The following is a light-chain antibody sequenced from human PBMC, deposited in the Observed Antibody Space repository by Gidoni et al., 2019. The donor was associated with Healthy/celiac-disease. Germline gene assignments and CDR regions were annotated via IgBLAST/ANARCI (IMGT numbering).Light chain of an antibody. J-gene: IGKJ3*01. V-gene: IGKV3D-7*01. CDR1: QSVSSSY. CDR3: QQDYNLPPT. CDR2: GAS. Sequence: EIVMTQSPATLSLSPGERATLSCRASQSVSSSYLSWYQQKPGQAPRLLIDGASTRATGIPARFSGSGSGTDFTLTISSLQPEDFAVYYCQQDYNLPPTFGPGTKVDIK.